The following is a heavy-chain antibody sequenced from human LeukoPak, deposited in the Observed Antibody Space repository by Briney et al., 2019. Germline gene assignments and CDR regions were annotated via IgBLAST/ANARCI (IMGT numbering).Heavy chain of an antibody. V-gene: IGHV4-39*07. CDR3: VRVLGIGVAGTDCFDP. D-gene: IGHD6-19*01. J-gene: IGHJ5*02. CDR1: GASINIYTYY. CDR2: GST. Sequence: SETLTLTCTVSGASINIYTYYWGCIRQPPGKGLECIATGSTYYNPSLKSRVTISLDTSRNQFSLRLSSVTAADTAVYYCVRVLGIGVAGTDCFDPWGQGLLVTVSS.